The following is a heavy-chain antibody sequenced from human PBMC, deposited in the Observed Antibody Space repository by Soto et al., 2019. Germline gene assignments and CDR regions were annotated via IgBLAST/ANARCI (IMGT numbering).Heavy chain of an antibody. V-gene: IGHV1-69*06. Sequence: AASVKVSCKASGGTFSSYAISWVRQAPGQGLEWMGGIIPIFGTANYAQKFQGRVTITADKSTSTAYMELSSLRSEDTAVYYCARVSANFDGGYYDEYFQHWGQGTLVTVSS. J-gene: IGHJ1*01. CDR2: IIPIFGTA. CDR1: GGTFSSYA. CDR3: ARVSANFDGGYYDEYFQH. D-gene: IGHD3-3*01.